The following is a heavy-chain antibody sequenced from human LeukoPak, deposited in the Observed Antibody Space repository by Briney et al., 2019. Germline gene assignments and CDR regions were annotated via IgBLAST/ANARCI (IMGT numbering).Heavy chain of an antibody. CDR1: GYTFTGYY. J-gene: IGHJ1*01. CDR2: INPNSGGT. Sequence: ASVKVSCKASGYTFTGYYMHWVRQAPGQGLEWMGWINPNSGGTNYAQKFQGRVTMTRDTSISTAYMELGSLRSEDTAMYYCARGVRDSSGREYFQHWGQGTLVTVSS. V-gene: IGHV1-2*02. CDR3: ARGVRDSSGREYFQH. D-gene: IGHD3-22*01.